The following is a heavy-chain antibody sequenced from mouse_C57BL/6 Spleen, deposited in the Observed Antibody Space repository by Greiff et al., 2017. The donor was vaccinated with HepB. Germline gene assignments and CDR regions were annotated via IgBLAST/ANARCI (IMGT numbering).Heavy chain of an antibody. D-gene: IGHD3-2*02. V-gene: IGHV1-82*01. CDR3: ALQLRLLDY. CDR1: GYAFSSSW. J-gene: IGHJ2*01. Sequence: VMLVESGPELVKPGASVKISCKASGYAFSSSWMNWVKQRPGKGLEWIGRIYPGDGDTNYNGKFKGKATLTADKSSSTAYMQLSSLTSEDSAVYFCALQLRLLDYWGQGTTLTVSS. CDR2: IYPGDGDT.